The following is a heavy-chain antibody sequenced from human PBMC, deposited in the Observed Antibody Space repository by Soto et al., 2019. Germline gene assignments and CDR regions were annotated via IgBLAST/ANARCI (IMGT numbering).Heavy chain of an antibody. Sequence: QVQLVESGGGVVQPGRSLRLSCAASGFTFSSYGMHWVRQAPGKGLEWVAVISYDGSNKYYADSVKGRFTISRDNSKNTLYLPMNSLRAEDTAVYYCAKDQGRYGDYIFTWGQGTLVTVSS. J-gene: IGHJ4*02. CDR3: AKDQGRYGDYIFT. CDR2: ISYDGSNK. CDR1: GFTFSSYG. D-gene: IGHD4-17*01. V-gene: IGHV3-30*18.